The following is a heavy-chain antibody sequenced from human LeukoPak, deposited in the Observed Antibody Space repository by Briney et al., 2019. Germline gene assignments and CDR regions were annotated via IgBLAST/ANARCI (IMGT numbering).Heavy chain of an antibody. CDR3: AREGGRYSSSSYPSDY. CDR2: VGAYNGNT. V-gene: IGHV1-18*01. Sequence: ASVKVSCKASGYTFTRYGIGWVRQAPGQGLEWMGWVGAYNGNTNYVQKVQGRVTLTTDTSTSTAYMELRSLRSDDTAVYYCAREGGRYSSSSYPSDYWGQGTLVTVSS. J-gene: IGHJ4*02. CDR1: GYTFTRYG. D-gene: IGHD6-6*01.